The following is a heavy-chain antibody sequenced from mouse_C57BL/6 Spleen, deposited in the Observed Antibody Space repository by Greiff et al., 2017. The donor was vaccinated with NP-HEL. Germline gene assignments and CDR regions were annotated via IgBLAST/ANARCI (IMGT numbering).Heavy chain of an antibody. CDR1: GYTFTSYW. CDR2: IDPSDSYT. Sequence: VQLQQPGAELVMPGASVKLSCKASGYTFTSYWMHWVKQRPGQGLEWIGEIDPSDSYTNYNQKFKGKSTLTVDKSSSTAYMQLSSLTSEDSAVYDCASPPSYYDGSSWYFDVWGTGTTVTVSS. V-gene: IGHV1-69*01. J-gene: IGHJ1*03. D-gene: IGHD1-1*01. CDR3: ASPPSYYDGSSWYFDV.